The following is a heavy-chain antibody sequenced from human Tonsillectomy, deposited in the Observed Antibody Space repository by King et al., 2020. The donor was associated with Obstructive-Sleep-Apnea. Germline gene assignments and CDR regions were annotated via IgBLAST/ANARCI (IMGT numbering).Heavy chain of an antibody. Sequence: QLQESGPGLVKPSETLSLTCTVSGGSISSNSYYWGWIRQPPGKGLEWIGSIFYSGSTYYNPSLKSRVTISVDTSKNQLSLKLSSVTAADTAVYYCARVRAYDYVWGNTGYFDLWGRGTLVTVPS. D-gene: IGHD3-16*01. CDR1: GGSISSNSYY. J-gene: IGHJ2*01. V-gene: IGHV4-39*07. CDR2: IFYSGST. CDR3: ARVRAYDYVWGNTGYFDL.